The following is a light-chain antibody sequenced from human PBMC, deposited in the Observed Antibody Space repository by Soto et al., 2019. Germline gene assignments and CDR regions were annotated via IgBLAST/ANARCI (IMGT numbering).Light chain of an antibody. J-gene: IGLJ1*01. CDR3: SSYTSSSTYV. CDR1: SSDVGYYNY. CDR2: DVR. V-gene: IGLV2-14*03. Sequence: QSALTQPASVSGSPRQSITISCTGTSSDVGYYNYVSWYQQHPGKAPKLMIYDVRNRPSGVSNRFSGSKSGNTASLTISGLQAEDEADYYCSSYTSSSTYVFGTGTKVTVL.